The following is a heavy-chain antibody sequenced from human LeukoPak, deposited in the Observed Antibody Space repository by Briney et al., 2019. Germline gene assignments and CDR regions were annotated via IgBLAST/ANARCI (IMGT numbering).Heavy chain of an antibody. CDR3: AKGRTYYYGSGSYYNGGDAFDI. J-gene: IGHJ3*02. D-gene: IGHD3-10*01. CDR1: GGSFSSYY. CDR2: IYYSGST. Sequence: RASETLSLTCTVSGGSFSSYYWSWIRQPPGKGLEWIGYIYYSGSTNYNPSLKSRVTISVDTSKNQLSLKLISVTTADTAVYYCAKGRTYYYGSGSYYNGGDAFDIWGQGTMVTVSS. V-gene: IGHV4-59*08.